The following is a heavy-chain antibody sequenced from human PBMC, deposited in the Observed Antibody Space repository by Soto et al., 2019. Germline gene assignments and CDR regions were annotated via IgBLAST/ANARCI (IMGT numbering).Heavy chain of an antibody. Sequence: SSETLSLTCAVYGGSFSGYYWSWIRQPPGKGLEWIGEINHSGSTNYNPSLKSRVTISVDTSKNQFSLKLSSVTAADTAVYYCAGWYSSSSYYFDYWGQGTLVTVS. CDR2: INHSGST. D-gene: IGHD6-13*01. CDR1: GGSFSGYY. J-gene: IGHJ4*02. CDR3: AGWYSSSSYYFDY. V-gene: IGHV4-34*01.